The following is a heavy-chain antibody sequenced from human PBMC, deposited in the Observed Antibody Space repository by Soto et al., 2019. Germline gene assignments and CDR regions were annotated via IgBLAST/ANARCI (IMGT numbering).Heavy chain of an antibody. CDR1: GFTLSSYA. D-gene: IGHD2-15*01. CDR2: VSGSGGNT. CDR3: AKTPRYCSGGSCYGGYFDY. J-gene: IGHJ4*02. Sequence: PGGSLRLSCAASGFTLSSYAMSWVRQAPGKGLEWVSTVSGSGGNTYYADSVKGRFTISRDNSKNTPYLQMNSLRAEDTAVYYCAKTPRYCSGGSCYGGYFDYWGQGTLVTVSS. V-gene: IGHV3-23*01.